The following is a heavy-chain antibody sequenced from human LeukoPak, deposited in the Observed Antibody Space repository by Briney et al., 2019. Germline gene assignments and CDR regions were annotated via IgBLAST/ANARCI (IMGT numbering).Heavy chain of an antibody. CDR1: GFTFSSYA. Sequence: GGSVRLSCAASGFTFSSYAMTWVRQAPGKGLEWVSGITGSGDSTYYADSVKGRFTISRDDSKNTLYLQMNTLRAEDTAVYYCAKNKMGSTYSSISYWAQETRVTVSS. D-gene: IGHD6-13*01. V-gene: IGHV3-23*01. J-gene: IGHJ4*02. CDR3: AKNKMGSTYSSISY. CDR2: ITGSGDST.